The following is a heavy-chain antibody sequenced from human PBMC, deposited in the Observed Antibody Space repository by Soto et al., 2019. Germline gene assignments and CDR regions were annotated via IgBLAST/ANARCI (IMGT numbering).Heavy chain of an antibody. Sequence: QVQLVQSGAEVKKPGSSVRVSCKASGDTFTFYSINWLRQAPVLGLEWMGRINPILSMSNYAQRFQGRVTMTADKSTSTAYMELSSLRSEDTAMYYCASSYGSGYRAFDYWGQGALVTVSS. CDR1: GDTFTFYS. V-gene: IGHV1-69*02. CDR2: INPILSMS. D-gene: IGHD3-10*01. CDR3: ASSYGSGYRAFDY. J-gene: IGHJ4*02.